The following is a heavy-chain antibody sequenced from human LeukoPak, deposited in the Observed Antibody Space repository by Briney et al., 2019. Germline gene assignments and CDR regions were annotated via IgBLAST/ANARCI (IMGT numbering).Heavy chain of an antibody. J-gene: IGHJ3*02. D-gene: IGHD2-2*01. Sequence: SETLSLTCTVSGGSISSGDYYWSWIRQPPGKGLEWIGYIYYSGSTYYNPSLKSRVTISVDTSKNQFSLKLSSVTAADTAVYYCARVFGGWGLGYCSSTSCSNGYAFDIWGQGTMVTVSS. CDR1: GGSISSGDYY. CDR2: IYYSGST. CDR3: ARVFGGWGLGYCSSTSCSNGYAFDI. V-gene: IGHV4-30-4*08.